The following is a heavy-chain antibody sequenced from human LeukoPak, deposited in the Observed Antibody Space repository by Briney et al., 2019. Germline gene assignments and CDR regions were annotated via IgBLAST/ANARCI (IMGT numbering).Heavy chain of an antibody. CDR2: FDPEDGET. J-gene: IGHJ6*03. CDR1: GYTLTELS. D-gene: IGHD3-16*01. CDR3: ATGLTPEARYYYYTDV. Sequence: GASAKVSCKVSGYTLTELSMHWVRQAPGKGLEWMGGFDPEDGETIYAQKFQGRVTMTEDTSTDTAYMELSSLRSEDTAVYYCATGLTPEARYYYYTDVWGKGTTVTVSS. V-gene: IGHV1-24*01.